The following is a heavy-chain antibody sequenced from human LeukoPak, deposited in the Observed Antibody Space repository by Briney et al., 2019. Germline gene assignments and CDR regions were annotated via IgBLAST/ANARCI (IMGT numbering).Heavy chain of an antibody. V-gene: IGHV3-64*01. CDR1: EFTFSSYA. CDR3: ARVKKKYCSTTSCYEKGDYYYYYYMDV. D-gene: IGHD2-2*01. J-gene: IGHJ6*03. CDR2: ISSNGGST. Sequence: QPGGALRLSCAASEFTFSSYAMHWVRQAPGKGREYVSAISSNGGSTYYANSVKGRVTISRDNSKNTLYLQMSSLRAEDMAVYYCARVKKKYCSTTSCYEKGDYYYYYYMDVWGKGTTVTVSS.